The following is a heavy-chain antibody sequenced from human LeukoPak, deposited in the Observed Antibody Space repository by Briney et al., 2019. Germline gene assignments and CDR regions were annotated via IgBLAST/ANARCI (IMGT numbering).Heavy chain of an antibody. D-gene: IGHD5-12*01. CDR2: IIPIFGTA. V-gene: IGHV1-69*13. Sequence: SVKVSCKASGGTFSSYAISWVRQAPGQGLEWMGGIIPIFGTANYAQKFQGRVTITADESTSTAYMELSSLRSEDTAVYYCAVLKQNSGYWAFNAFDIWGQGTMVTVSS. CDR1: GGTFSSYA. CDR3: AVLKQNSGYWAFNAFDI. J-gene: IGHJ3*02.